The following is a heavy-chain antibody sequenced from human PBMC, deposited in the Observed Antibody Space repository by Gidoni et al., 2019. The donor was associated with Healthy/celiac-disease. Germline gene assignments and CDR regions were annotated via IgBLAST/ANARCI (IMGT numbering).Heavy chain of an antibody. Sequence: QVQLVESGGGVVQPGRSLRLSCEASGFTFSSYGMHWVRQAPGKGLEWVAVIWYDGSNKYYADSVKGRFTISRDNSKNTLYLQMNSLRAEDTAVYYCARAGGQWLVQGYFDYWGQGTLVTVSS. CDR2: IWYDGSNK. V-gene: IGHV3-33*01. CDR3: ARAGGQWLVQGYFDY. D-gene: IGHD6-19*01. J-gene: IGHJ4*02. CDR1: GFTFSSYG.